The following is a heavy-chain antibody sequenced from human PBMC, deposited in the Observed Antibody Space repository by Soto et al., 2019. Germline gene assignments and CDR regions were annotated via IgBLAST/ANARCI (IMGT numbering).Heavy chain of an antibody. CDR1: GGSISSGGYY. J-gene: IGHJ5*02. V-gene: IGHV4-30-4*02. Sequence: SETLSLTCTVSGGSISSGGYYWSWIRQPPGKGLEWIGYIYYSGSTYYNPSLKSRVTISVDTSKNQFSLKLSSVTAADTAVYYCARGSVRCSGGSCPNRLGPWGQATVVTVSS. D-gene: IGHD2-15*01. CDR2: IYYSGST. CDR3: ARGSVRCSGGSCPNRLGP.